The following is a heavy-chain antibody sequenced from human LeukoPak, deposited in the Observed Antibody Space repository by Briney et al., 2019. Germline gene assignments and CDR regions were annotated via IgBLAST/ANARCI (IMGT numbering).Heavy chain of an antibody. CDR1: GFTFSSYA. V-gene: IGHV3-23*01. CDR2: ISGSGGST. Sequence: GGSLRLSCAASGFTFSSYAMSWVRQAPGKGLEWVSAISGSGGSTYYADSVKGRFTISRDNSKNTLYLQMNSLGAEDTAVYYCAKDPARTTYCSGGSCYDDYWGQGTLVTVSS. D-gene: IGHD2-15*01. CDR3: AKDPARTTYCSGGSCYDDY. J-gene: IGHJ4*02.